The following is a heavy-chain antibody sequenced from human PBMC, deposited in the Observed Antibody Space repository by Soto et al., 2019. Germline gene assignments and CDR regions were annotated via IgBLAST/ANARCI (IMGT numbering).Heavy chain of an antibody. J-gene: IGHJ4*02. CDR3: ARFRGSSGYNFDY. V-gene: IGHV4-30-2*01. CDR2: IYHSGST. CDR1: GGSISSGGSS. Sequence: SETLSITCAVSGGSISSGGSSGGWVGQPPGKGLEWIGYIYHSGSTYYNPSLQSRVTISVDMSKNQFSLKLSSVTAADTAVYYCARFRGSSGYNFDYWGQGTLVTVSS. D-gene: IGHD3-22*01.